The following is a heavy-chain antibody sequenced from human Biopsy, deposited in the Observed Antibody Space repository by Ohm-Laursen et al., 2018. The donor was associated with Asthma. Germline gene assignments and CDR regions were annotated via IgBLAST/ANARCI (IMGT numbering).Heavy chain of an antibody. CDR2: INQDGREK. V-gene: IGHV3-7*05. Sequence: SLRLSCTASGFSFSNYWMSWVSQAPGEGLEWVANINQDGREKYYVDSVRGRFTISRDNAKNSLYLQMNSLRAEDTAIYYCAKPMLHLNYYDSSGSPTPSGAFDIWGQGSMVTVSS. J-gene: IGHJ3*02. CDR3: AKPMLHLNYYDSSGSPTPSGAFDI. CDR1: GFSFSNYW. D-gene: IGHD3-22*01.